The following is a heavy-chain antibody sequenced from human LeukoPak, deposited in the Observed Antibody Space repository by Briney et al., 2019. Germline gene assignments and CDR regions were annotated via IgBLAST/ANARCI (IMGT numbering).Heavy chain of an antibody. Sequence: ASVKVSCKASGYTFTGYFIHWVRQAPGQGLEWMGWINPNSGGTNYAQKFQGRVTMTRDTSISTAYMELSRLRSDDTAVYYCARGWDYYDSSGYFGYWGQGTLVTVSS. CDR1: GYTFTGYF. CDR3: ARGWDYYDSSGYFGY. J-gene: IGHJ4*02. CDR2: INPNSGGT. V-gene: IGHV1-2*02. D-gene: IGHD3-22*01.